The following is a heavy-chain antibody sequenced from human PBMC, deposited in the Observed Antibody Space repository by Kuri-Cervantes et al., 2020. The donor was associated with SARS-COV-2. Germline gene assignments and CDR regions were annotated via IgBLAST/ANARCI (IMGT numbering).Heavy chain of an antibody. D-gene: IGHD3-16*01. J-gene: IGHJ3*02. CDR1: GGTFDSYP. V-gene: IGHV1-69*02. Sequence: SVKVSCKASGGTFDSYPISWVRQAPGQGLEWMGRIIPFLGISNSAQKFQGRVTITADESTSTAYMELSSLRSEDTAVYYCAMLPRPRNAFDIWGQGTMVTVSS. CDR2: IIPFLGIS. CDR3: AMLPRPRNAFDI.